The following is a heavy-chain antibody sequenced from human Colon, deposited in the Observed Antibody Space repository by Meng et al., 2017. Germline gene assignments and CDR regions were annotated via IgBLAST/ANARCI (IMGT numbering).Heavy chain of an antibody. CDR3: ARVRRSGDDFDY. CDR1: GGSISTGGYY. Sequence: QVQPQESGPGLVKPSQTPSLTCTVSGGSISTGGYYWSWIRQLPGKGLEWIGYIYYSGSTYYNPSLRSLVSISVDTSKNQFSLRLTSVTAADTAVYYCARVRRSGDDFDYWGQGTLVTVSS. V-gene: IGHV4-31*01. J-gene: IGHJ4*02. CDR2: IYYSGST. D-gene: IGHD1-26*01.